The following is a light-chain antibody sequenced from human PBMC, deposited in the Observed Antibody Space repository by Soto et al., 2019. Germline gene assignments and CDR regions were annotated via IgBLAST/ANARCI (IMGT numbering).Light chain of an antibody. J-gene: IGKJ2*01. V-gene: IGKV3-20*01. CDR3: QHYGTSPLYI. CDR1: QSVSSKY. CDR2: GTS. Sequence: EIVLTQSPGTRSLSPGERATLSCRASQSVSSKYLAWYQQKPGQAPRLLIYGTSSRATGGPDRCSGSGSGTDFTLAISSLGPEDFAVYYCQHYGTSPLYIFGQGTKLDIK.